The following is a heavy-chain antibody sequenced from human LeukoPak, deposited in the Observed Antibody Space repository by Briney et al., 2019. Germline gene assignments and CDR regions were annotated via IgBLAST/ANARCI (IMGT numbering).Heavy chain of an antibody. CDR2: ISSSGSTI. V-gene: IGHV3-48*03. CDR1: GFTFSSYE. Sequence: GGSLRLSCAASGFTFSSYEMNWVRQAPGKGLEWVSYISSSGSTIYYADSVKGRFTISRDNAKNSLYLQMNSLRAEDTAVYYCARVRGSGSNDNDYWGQGTLVTVSS. CDR3: ARVRGSGSNDNDY. J-gene: IGHJ4*02. D-gene: IGHD3-10*01.